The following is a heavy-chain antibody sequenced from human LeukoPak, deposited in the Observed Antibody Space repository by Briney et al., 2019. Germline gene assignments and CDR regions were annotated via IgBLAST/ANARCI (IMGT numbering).Heavy chain of an antibody. V-gene: IGHV3-30*02. D-gene: IGHD3-10*01. Sequence: GGSLRLSCGASGFTFSRYAMSWVRQAPGKGLEWVAFIRYDGSNKYYADSVKGRFTISRDNSKNTLYLQMNSLRAEDTAVYYCAKVQITMVRGVIPWGQGTLVTVSS. CDR3: AKVQITMVRGVIP. J-gene: IGHJ5*02. CDR2: IRYDGSNK. CDR1: GFTFSRYA.